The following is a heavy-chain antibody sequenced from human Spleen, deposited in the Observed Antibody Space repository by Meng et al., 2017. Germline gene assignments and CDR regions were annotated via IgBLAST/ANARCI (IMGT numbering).Heavy chain of an antibody. D-gene: IGHD1-26*01. CDR2: IKQDGSEK. J-gene: IGHJ3*02. Sequence: GGSLRLSCAAFGFTFRYSWMSWVRQAPGKGLEWVANIKQDGSEKYYVDSVKGRFTISRHNSKNTLYLQMNSLRPEDTAMYYCAKDGGSYQDAFAIWGQGKKVHRLL. V-gene: IGHV3-7*03. CDR3: AKDGGSYQDAFAI. CDR1: GFTFRYSW.